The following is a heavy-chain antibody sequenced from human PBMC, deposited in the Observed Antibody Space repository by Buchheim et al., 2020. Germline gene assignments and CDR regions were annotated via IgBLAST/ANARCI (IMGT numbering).Heavy chain of an antibody. CDR1: GGSISSYY. CDR3: ARRAYYYGSGSYYNGFDY. J-gene: IGHJ4*02. V-gene: IGHV4-30-4*01. CDR2: IYYSGST. Sequence: QVQLQESGPGLVKPSETLSLTCTVSGGSISSYYWSWIRQPPGKGLEWIGYIYYSGSTYYNPSLKSRVTISVDTSKNQFSLKLSSVTAADTAVYYCARRAYYYGSGSYYNGFDYWGQGTL. D-gene: IGHD3-10*01.